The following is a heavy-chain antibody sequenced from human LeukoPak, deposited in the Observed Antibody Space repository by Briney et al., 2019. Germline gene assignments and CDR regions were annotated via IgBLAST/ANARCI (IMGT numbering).Heavy chain of an antibody. CDR2: ISGSGGST. CDR3: ARLGYDYVWGSNHPFDY. V-gene: IGHV3-23*01. Sequence: GGSLRLSCAASGFTFSSYAMSWVRQAPGKGLEWVSAISGSGGSTYYADSVKGRFTISRDNSKNTLYLQMNSLRAEDTAVYYCARLGYDYVWGSNHPFDYWGQGTLVTVSS. CDR1: GFTFSSYA. J-gene: IGHJ4*02. D-gene: IGHD3-16*01.